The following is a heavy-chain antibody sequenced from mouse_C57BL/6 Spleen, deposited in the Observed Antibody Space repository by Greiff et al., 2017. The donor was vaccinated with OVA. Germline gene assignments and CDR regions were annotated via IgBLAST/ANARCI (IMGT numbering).Heavy chain of an antibody. J-gene: IGHJ3*01. CDR3: TNYGSSPGWFAY. V-gene: IGHV1-15*01. CDR1: GYTFTDYE. Sequence: VQGVESGAELVRPGASVTLSCKASGYTFTDYEMHWVKQTPVHGLEWIGAIDPETGGTAYNQKFKGKAILTADKSSSTAYMELRSLTSEDSAVYYCTNYGSSPGWFAYWGQGTLVTVSA. CDR2: IDPETGGT. D-gene: IGHD1-1*01.